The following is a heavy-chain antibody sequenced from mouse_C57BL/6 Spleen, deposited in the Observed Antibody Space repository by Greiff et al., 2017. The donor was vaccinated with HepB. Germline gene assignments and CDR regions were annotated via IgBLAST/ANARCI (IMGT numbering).Heavy chain of an antibody. D-gene: IGHD1-1*01. CDR1: GYTFTSYW. CDR2: IYPGSGST. CDR3: ARGERYYGSSLFAY. J-gene: IGHJ3*01. Sequence: VQLQQPGAELVKPGASVKMSCKASGYTFTSYWITWVKQRPGQGLEWIGDIYPGSGSTNYNEKFKSKATLTVDTSSSTAYMQLSSLTSEDSAVYYCARGERYYGSSLFAYWGQGTLVTVSA. V-gene: IGHV1-55*01.